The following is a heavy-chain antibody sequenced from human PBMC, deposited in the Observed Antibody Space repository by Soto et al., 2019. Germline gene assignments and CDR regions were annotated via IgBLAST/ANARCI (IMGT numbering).Heavy chain of an antibody. V-gene: IGHV3-33*01. Sequence: QVHLVESGGGVVQPGRSLRLSCAASGFTFSSFGMHWVRQTPGKGLEWVAVIWYDGSNKYYVDSVKGRFTLSRDNYKKTLYLQMNSLRAEDTAVYYCARDDGSYGAEYFQQWGQGTLVTVSS. CDR3: ARDDGSYGAEYFQQ. CDR2: IWYDGSNK. D-gene: IGHD1-26*01. CDR1: GFTFSSFG. J-gene: IGHJ1*01.